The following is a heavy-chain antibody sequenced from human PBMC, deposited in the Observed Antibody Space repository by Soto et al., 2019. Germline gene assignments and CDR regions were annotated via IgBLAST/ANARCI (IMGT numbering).Heavy chain of an antibody. J-gene: IGHJ6*02. V-gene: IGHV4-59*01. CDR2: IYYSGIT. D-gene: IGHD1-20*01. Sequence: QVQLQESGPGLVKPSETLSLTCTVSGGSISSYYWRWIRQPPGKGLEWIGYIYYSGITNYNPSLKSRVTISVDTSKNKFSLKLSSVTAADTAVYYCARYKSNYYYGMDVWGQGTTVTVSS. CDR1: GGSISSYY. CDR3: ARYKSNYYYGMDV.